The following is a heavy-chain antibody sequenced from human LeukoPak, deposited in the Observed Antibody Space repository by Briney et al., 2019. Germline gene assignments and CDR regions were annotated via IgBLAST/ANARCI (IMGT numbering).Heavy chain of an antibody. Sequence: GGSLRLSCAASGFTFSIYWMSWVRQAPGKGLEWVANIKQDGSEKYYVDSVKGRFTISRDNAKNSLYLQMNSLRAEDTAVYYCAGPYYFDYWGQGTLVTVSS. CDR1: GFTFSIYW. CDR2: IKQDGSEK. CDR3: AGPYYFDY. J-gene: IGHJ4*02. V-gene: IGHV3-7*01.